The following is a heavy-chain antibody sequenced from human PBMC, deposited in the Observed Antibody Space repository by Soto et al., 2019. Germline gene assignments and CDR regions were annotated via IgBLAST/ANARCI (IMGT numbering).Heavy chain of an antibody. J-gene: IGHJ4*02. CDR1: GFTFSSYS. Sequence: GGSLRLSCAASGFTFSSYSMNWVRQAPGKGLEWVSSISSSSSYIYYADSVKGRFTISRDNAKNSLYLQMNSLRAEDTAVYYCARDSDAGPDGYTPFDYWGQGTLVTVSS. D-gene: IGHD5-12*01. CDR3: ARDSDAGPDGYTPFDY. V-gene: IGHV3-21*01. CDR2: ISSSSSYI.